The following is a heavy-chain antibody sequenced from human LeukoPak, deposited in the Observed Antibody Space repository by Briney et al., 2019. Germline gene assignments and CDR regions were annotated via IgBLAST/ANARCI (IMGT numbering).Heavy chain of an antibody. V-gene: IGHV1-18*04. CDR3: ARVLVEMATIYCYMDV. D-gene: IGHD5-24*01. Sequence: GASVKVSCKASGYTFTGYYMYWVRQAPGQGLEWMGWISAYNGNTNYAQKLQGRVTMTTDTSTSTAYMELRSLRSDDTAVYYCARVLVEMATIYCYMDVWGKGTTVTISS. CDR1: GYTFTGYY. J-gene: IGHJ6*03. CDR2: ISAYNGNT.